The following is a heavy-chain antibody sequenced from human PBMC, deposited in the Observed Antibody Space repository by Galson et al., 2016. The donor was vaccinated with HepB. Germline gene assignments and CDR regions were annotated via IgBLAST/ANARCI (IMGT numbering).Heavy chain of an antibody. V-gene: IGHV3-7*01. J-gene: IGHJ4*02. CDR3: AREGGGLDY. D-gene: IGHD3-16*01. Sequence: SLRLSCAASGFTFSSYWMTWVRQAPGKGLEYVANINKDGSGEYYVGSVKGRFTISIDNAKNSLHLQMNSLRDEDTAVYYCAREGGGLDYWGQGTLVTVSS. CDR2: INKDGSGE. CDR1: GFTFSSYW.